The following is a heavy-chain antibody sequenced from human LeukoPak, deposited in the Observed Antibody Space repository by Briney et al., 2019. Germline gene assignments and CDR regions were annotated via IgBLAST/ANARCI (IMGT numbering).Heavy chain of an antibody. CDR2: IYYSGNT. CDR1: GFTFSSYSMN. V-gene: IGHV4-59*05. CDR3: ARVEARYFDL. Sequence: GSLRLSCAASGFTFSSYSMNWVRQAPWKGLEWIGSIYYSGNTYYNPSLKSRVTISVDTSKNQFSLKLSSVTAADTAVYYCARVEARYFDLWGRGTLVAVSS. J-gene: IGHJ2*01.